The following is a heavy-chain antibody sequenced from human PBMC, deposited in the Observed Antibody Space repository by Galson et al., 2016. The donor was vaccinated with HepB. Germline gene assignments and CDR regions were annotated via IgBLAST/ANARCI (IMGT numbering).Heavy chain of an antibody. J-gene: IGHJ6*03. V-gene: IGHV3-23*01. CDR2: ISGSGHST. D-gene: IGHD4-11*01. CDR3: AKVSDDYSDYGRSYYYYYMGV. CDR1: GFSFSNYA. Sequence: SLRLSCAASGFSFSNYAMNWVRQAPGKGLEWVSVISGSGHSTNYADSVKGRFTISRDNSKSTLYLQMNGLRAEDTAVYYCAKVSDDYSDYGRSYYYYYMGVWGKGTAVTVSS.